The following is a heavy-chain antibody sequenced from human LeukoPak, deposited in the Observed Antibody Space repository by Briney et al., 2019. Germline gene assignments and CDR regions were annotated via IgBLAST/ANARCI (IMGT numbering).Heavy chain of an antibody. CDR1: GFTFSSYA. CDR2: ISYDGSNK. V-gene: IGHV3-30-3*02. CDR3: AKLITSTGTTN. D-gene: IGHD1-7*01. Sequence: GGSLRLSCAASGFTFSSYAMHWVRQAPGKGLEWVAVISYDGSNKYYADSVKGRFTISRDNSKNTVYLQINSLRADDTAVYYCAKLITSTGTTNWGQGTLVTVSS. J-gene: IGHJ4*02.